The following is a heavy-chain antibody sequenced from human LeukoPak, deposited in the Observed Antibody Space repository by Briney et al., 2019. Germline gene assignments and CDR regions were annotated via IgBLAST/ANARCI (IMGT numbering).Heavy chain of an antibody. CDR3: AKASNIVVVPAAIGGHFQH. CDR2: ISGSGGST. Sequence: PGGSLRLSCAASGFTFSSYAMSWVRQAPGKGLEWVSAISGSGGSTYYADSVKGRFTISRDNSKNTLYLQMNSLRAEDTAVYYCAKASNIVVVPAAIGGHFQHWGQGTLVTVSS. D-gene: IGHD2-2*01. J-gene: IGHJ1*01. V-gene: IGHV3-23*01. CDR1: GFTFSSYA.